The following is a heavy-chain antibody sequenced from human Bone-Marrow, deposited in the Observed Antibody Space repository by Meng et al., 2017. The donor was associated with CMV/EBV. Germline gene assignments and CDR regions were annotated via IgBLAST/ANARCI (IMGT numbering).Heavy chain of an antibody. CDR2: ISINRNYK. CDR3: ARDGDLWAGSNFDY. J-gene: IGHJ4*02. D-gene: IGHD3/OR15-3a*01. V-gene: IGHV3-21*06. Sequence: GSLKISCAASGFNFNGHSLNWVRQAPGKGLEWVSSISINRNYKHYADSVKGRFFISTDDAKSSLFLQMDSLRAEDTATYYCARDGDLWAGSNFDYWGPGTLVTVSS. CDR1: GFNFNGHS.